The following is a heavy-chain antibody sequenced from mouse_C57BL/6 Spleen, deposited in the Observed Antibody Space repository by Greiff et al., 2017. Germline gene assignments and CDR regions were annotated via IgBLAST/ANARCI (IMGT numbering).Heavy chain of an antibody. V-gene: IGHV1-53*01. J-gene: IGHJ4*01. CDR3: AREGVPRAMDY. D-gene: IGHD2-14*01. Sequence: QVQLQQPGTELVKPGASVKLSCKASGYSFTSSWMHWVKQRPGQGLGWIGNINPSHGGTNYNEKFKSKATLTVDKSSSTAYMQLSSLTSEDAAVYYCAREGVPRAMDYWGQGTSVTVSS. CDR1: GYSFTSSW. CDR2: INPSHGGT.